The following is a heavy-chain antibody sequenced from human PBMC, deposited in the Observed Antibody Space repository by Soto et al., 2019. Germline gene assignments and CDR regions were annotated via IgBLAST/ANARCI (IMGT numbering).Heavy chain of an antibody. Sequence: GGSLRLSCAASGFTFSNAWMNWVRQAPGKGLEWVGRIKSKTDGGTTDYAAPVKGRFTISRDDSKNTLYLQMNSLKTEDTAVYYCTRCPGPYSNYSYWGQGTLVTVSS. CDR3: TRCPGPYSNYSY. CDR1: GFTFSNAW. D-gene: IGHD4-4*01. V-gene: IGHV3-15*07. CDR2: IKSKTDGGTT. J-gene: IGHJ4*02.